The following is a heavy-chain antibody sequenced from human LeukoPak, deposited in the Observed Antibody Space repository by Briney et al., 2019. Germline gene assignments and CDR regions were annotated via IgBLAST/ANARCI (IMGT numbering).Heavy chain of an antibody. CDR3: ARDIVVVIAATPYYYYGMDV. D-gene: IGHD2-15*01. Sequence: SVKVSCKASGGTFSSYAISWVRQAPGQGLEWMGRIIPILGIANYAQKFQGRVTITADKSTSTAYMELSSLRSEDTAVYYCARDIVVVIAATPYYYYGMDVWGQGTTVTVSS. J-gene: IGHJ6*02. V-gene: IGHV1-69*04. CDR1: GGTFSSYA. CDR2: IIPILGIA.